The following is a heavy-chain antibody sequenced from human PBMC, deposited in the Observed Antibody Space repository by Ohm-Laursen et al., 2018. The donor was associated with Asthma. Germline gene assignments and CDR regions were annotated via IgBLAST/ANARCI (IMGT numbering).Heavy chain of an antibody. D-gene: IGHD3-10*01. V-gene: IGHV1-18*01. CDR3: ARDLYYYGSGSYYPPYYYYGMDV. Sequence: GASVKVSCKASGYTFTSHGISWVRQAPGQGLEWMGWISTYNGNTNYAQKLQGRVTMTTDTSTSTAYMELRSLRSDDTAVYYCARDLYYYGSGSYYPPYYYYGMDVWGQGTTVTVSS. J-gene: IGHJ6*02. CDR1: GYTFTSHG. CDR2: ISTYNGNT.